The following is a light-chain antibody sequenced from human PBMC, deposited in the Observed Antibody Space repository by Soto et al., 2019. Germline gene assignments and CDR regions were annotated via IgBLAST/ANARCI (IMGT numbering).Light chain of an antibody. Sequence: IVLTQSPGTLSSSPGERATLSCRASQSVSTSNLAWYQQRPGQAPRLLIYGASTRATGTPARFSGSGSGTEFTLTISSPQSEDFAIYYCQQYKNWWTFGQGTKVDIK. V-gene: IGKV3-15*01. CDR2: GAS. J-gene: IGKJ1*01. CDR3: QQYKNWWT. CDR1: QSVSTSN.